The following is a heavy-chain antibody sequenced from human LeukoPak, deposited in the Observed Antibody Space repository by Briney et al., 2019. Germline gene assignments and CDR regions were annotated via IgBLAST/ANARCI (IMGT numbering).Heavy chain of an antibody. Sequence: GASVKVSCKASGYTFSAYYIHWVRQAPGQGLEWMGWINPKSGGTNYAQKFQGKITMTRDTSISTGYMELSRLRSDDTAVYYCARVQGYCSGAICYGTSWDIDYWGQGTLVTVSS. D-gene: IGHD2-15*01. J-gene: IGHJ4*02. V-gene: IGHV1-2*02. CDR2: INPKSGGT. CDR1: GYTFSAYY. CDR3: ARVQGYCSGAICYGTSWDIDY.